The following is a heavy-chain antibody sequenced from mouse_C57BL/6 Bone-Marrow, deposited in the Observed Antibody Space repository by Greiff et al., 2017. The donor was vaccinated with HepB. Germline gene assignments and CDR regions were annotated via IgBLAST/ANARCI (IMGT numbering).Heavy chain of an antibody. J-gene: IGHJ4*01. CDR1: GYSFTGYY. D-gene: IGHD1-1*01. CDR3: ARSPYYYGSSLYAMDY. Sequence: VHVKQSGPELVKPGASVKISCKASGYSFTGYYMHWVKQSSEKSLEWIGEINPSTGGTSYNQKFKGKATLTVDKSSSTAYMQLKSLTSEDSAVYYCARSPYYYGSSLYAMDYWGQGPSVTVSS. CDR2: INPSTGGT. V-gene: IGHV1-43*01.